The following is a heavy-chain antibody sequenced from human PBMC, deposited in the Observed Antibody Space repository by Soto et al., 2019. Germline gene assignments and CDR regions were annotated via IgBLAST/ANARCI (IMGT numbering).Heavy chain of an antibody. CDR2: IYYSGST. J-gene: IGHJ5*02. D-gene: IGHD6-13*01. CDR3: ARERPDGSRLDP. Sequence: QVQLQESGPGLVKPSQTLSLTCTVSGGSISSGDYYWSWIRQPPGKGLEWIGYIYYSGSTYYNPSLTSPVTISVDTSKNQFSLQLSSVTAADTAVYYCARERPDGSRLDPWGQGTLVTVSS. CDR1: GGSISSGDYY. V-gene: IGHV4-30-4*01.